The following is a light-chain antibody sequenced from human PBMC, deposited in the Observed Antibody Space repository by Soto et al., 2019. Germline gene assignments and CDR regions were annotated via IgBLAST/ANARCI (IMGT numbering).Light chain of an antibody. CDR3: CSYSPSTTVV. V-gene: IGLV6-57*04. Sequence: NFMLTQPHSVSESPEKTVTISCTRSSGDIASNYVQWYQQRPGSAPTTVIFEDNQRPSGVPDRFSGSIDTSSNSASLTISGLKTEDEAEYYCCSYSPSTTVVFGGGTKLTVL. J-gene: IGLJ3*02. CDR1: SGDIASNY. CDR2: EDN.